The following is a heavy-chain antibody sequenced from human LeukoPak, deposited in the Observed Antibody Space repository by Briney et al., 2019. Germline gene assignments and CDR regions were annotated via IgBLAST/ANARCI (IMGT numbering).Heavy chain of an antibody. CDR1: GGSFSGYY. CDR3: ARAIAVAGPRYFDL. D-gene: IGHD6-19*01. V-gene: IGHV4-34*01. CDR2: INHSGST. Sequence: SETLSLTCAVYGGSFSGYYWSWIRQPPGKGLEWIGEINHSGSTNYNPSLKRRVNIPVDTSKDQLSLKVSSVTAADKAVYYCARAIAVAGPRYFDLWGRGTLVTVSS. J-gene: IGHJ2*01.